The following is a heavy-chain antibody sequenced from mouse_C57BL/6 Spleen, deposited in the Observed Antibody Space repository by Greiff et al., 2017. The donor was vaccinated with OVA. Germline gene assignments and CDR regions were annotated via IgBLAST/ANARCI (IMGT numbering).Heavy chain of an antibody. V-gene: IGHV1-69*01. CDR1: GYTFTSYW. D-gene: IGHD2-3*01. J-gene: IGHJ1*03. Sequence: VQLQQSGAELVMPGASVKLSCKASGYTFTSYWMHWVKQRPGQGLEWIGEIDPSDSYTNYNQKFKGKSTLTVDKSSSTAYMQLSSLTSEDSAVYYCATFIYDGYYWYCDVWGTGTTVTVSS. CDR2: IDPSDSYT. CDR3: ATFIYDGYYWYCDV.